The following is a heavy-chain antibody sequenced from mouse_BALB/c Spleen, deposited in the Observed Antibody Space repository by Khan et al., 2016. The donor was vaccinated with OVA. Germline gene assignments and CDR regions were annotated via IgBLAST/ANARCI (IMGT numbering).Heavy chain of an antibody. J-gene: IGHJ2*01. D-gene: IGHD2-13*01. CDR3: TRGDPGNLDY. V-gene: IGHV1-69*02. Sequence: QVQLKQSGAELVRPGTSVKLSCKASGYTFTNYWINWVKQRPGQGLEWIGNIYPSDSYTNYNQKFRDKATLTVDKSSSTAYMQLSSPTSEDSAVYCCTRGDPGNLDYWDQGTTLTVSS. CDR2: IYPSDSYT. CDR1: GYTFTNYW.